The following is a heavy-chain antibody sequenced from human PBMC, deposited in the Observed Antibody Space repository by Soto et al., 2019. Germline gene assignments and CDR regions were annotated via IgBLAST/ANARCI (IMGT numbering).Heavy chain of an antibody. J-gene: IGHJ4*02. CDR1: GGSIGSYY. CDR3: ARDRDDILTGYHYFDY. Sequence: SETLSLTCTVSGGSIGSYYWSWIRQPAGKGLEWIGRIYTSGSTNYNPSLKSRVTMSVDTSKNQFSLKLSSVTAADTAVYYCARDRDDILTGYHYFDYWGQGTLVTVS. V-gene: IGHV4-4*07. D-gene: IGHD3-9*01. CDR2: IYTSGST.